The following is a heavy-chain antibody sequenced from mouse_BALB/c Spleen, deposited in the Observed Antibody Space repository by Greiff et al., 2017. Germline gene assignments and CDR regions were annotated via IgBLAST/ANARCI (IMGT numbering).Heavy chain of an antibody. CDR1: GYTFSSYW. D-gene: IGHD1-1*01. J-gene: IGHJ2*01. CDR3: ARRHGSRVPFDY. CDR2: ILPGSGST. Sequence: VQLLQSGAELMKPGASVKISCKATGYTFSSYWIEWVKQRPGHGLEWIGEILPGSGSTNYNEKFKGKATFTADTSSNTAYMQLSSLTSEDSAVYYCARRHGSRVPFDYWGQGTTLTVSS. V-gene: IGHV1-9*01.